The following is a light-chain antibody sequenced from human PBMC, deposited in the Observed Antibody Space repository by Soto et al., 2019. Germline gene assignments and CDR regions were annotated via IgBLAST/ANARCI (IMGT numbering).Light chain of an antibody. CDR2: GAS. CDR3: QQYNNWPLT. Sequence: EIVLTQSPGTLSLSPGERATLSCRASQSVGSNYLAWYQQKPGQAPRLLIYGASSRATGIPARFSASGSGTEFTLTISSLQSEDFAVYYCQQYNNWPLTFGGGTKVDIK. J-gene: IGKJ4*01. CDR1: QSVGSN. V-gene: IGKV3-15*01.